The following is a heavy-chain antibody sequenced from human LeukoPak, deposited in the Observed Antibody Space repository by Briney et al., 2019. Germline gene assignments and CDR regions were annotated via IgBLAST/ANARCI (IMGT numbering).Heavy chain of an antibody. V-gene: IGHV3-23*01. Sequence: GGSLRLSCAASGFTFSSYAMSWVRQAPGKGLEWVSGISTSGGNTDYADSVKGRFTISRDNSKKTLYLEMNSLRAEDTAVYYCAKEMGFKIREVMLGFFEHWGQGTLVTVSS. D-gene: IGHD3-10*01. CDR2: ISTSGGNT. J-gene: IGHJ4*02. CDR3: AKEMGFKIREVMLGFFEH. CDR1: GFTFSSYA.